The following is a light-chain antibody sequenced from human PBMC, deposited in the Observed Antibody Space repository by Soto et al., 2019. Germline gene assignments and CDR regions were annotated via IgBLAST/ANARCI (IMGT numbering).Light chain of an antibody. J-gene: IGLJ3*02. CDR1: SSNIGAGYD. V-gene: IGLV1-40*01. CDR3: QSYDISLSGWV. CDR2: GNS. Sequence: QSVLTQPPSVSGAPGQRVTISCTGSSSNIGAGYDVHWYQQLPGTAPKLLIYGNSNRPSGVPDRFSGSKSGTSVSLAITGLQAEYEADYYCQSYDISLSGWVFGGGTKVTV.